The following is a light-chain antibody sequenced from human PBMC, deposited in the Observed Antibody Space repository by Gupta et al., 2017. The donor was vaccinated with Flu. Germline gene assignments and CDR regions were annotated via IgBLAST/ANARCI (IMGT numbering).Light chain of an antibody. CDR3: QQAHIYPRT. CDR1: QSVMSW. Sequence: PSSVSASVGDTVTITCRASQSVMSWLVWYQQIPGKAPKLLIHTVSRLQSGVPPRFSGSGSGTDFTLTISSLQPEDFATYYCQQAHIYPRTFGGGTKVEI. CDR2: TVS. J-gene: IGKJ4*01. V-gene: IGKV1D-12*01.